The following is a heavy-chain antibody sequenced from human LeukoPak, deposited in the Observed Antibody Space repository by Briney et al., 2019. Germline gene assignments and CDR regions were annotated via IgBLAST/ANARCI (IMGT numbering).Heavy chain of an antibody. Sequence: SETLPLTCAVYGGSFSGYYWSWIRQPPGKGLEWIGEINHSGSTNYNPSLKSRVTISVDTSKNQFSLKLSSVTAADTAVYYCARGMLCSGGSCYRYYYYGMDVWGKGTTVTVSS. CDR1: GGSFSGYY. CDR2: INHSGST. CDR3: ARGMLCSGGSCYRYYYYGMDV. V-gene: IGHV4-34*01. J-gene: IGHJ6*04. D-gene: IGHD2-15*01.